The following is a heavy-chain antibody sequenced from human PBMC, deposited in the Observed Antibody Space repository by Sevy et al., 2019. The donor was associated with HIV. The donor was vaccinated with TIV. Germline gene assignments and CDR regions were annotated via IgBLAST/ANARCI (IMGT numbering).Heavy chain of an antibody. CDR1: GFTFSSYG. J-gene: IGHJ6*02. D-gene: IGHD1-26*01. CDR2: IRYDGSNK. CDR3: AKWDGYGMDV. Sequence: GESLKISCAASGFTFSSYGMHWVRQAPGKGLEWVAFIRYDGSNKYHADSVKGRFTISRDNSKNTLYLQMNSLRAEDTAVYYCAKWDGYGMDVWGQGTTVTVSS. V-gene: IGHV3-30*02.